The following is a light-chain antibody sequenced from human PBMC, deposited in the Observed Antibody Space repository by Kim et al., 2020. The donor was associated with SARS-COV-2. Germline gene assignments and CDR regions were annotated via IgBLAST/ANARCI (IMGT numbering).Light chain of an antibody. Sequence: GKTVTTSRTRSNGSIDDNYVQWYQQRPGGVPTTVIYEDDQRPSGVSDRFSGSIDNSSNSASLTISGLRTEDEADYYCQSYNRDNVIFGGGTQLTVL. J-gene: IGLJ2*01. CDR2: EDD. V-gene: IGLV6-57*03. CDR1: NGSIDDNY. CDR3: QSYNRDNVI.